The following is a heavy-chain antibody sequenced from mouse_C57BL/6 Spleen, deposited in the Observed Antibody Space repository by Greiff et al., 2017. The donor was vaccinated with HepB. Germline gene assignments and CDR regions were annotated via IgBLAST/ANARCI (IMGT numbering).Heavy chain of an antibody. CDR3: ARYRTEWGYFDV. J-gene: IGHJ1*03. Sequence: QVQLKESGAELVRPGTSVKVSCKASGYAFTNYLIEWVKQRPGQGLEWIGVINPGSGGTNYNEKFKGKATLTADKSSSTAYMQLSSLTSEDSAVYFCARYRTEWGYFDVWGTGTTVTVSS. CDR1: GYAFTNYL. D-gene: IGHD1-3*01. V-gene: IGHV1-54*01. CDR2: INPGSGGT.